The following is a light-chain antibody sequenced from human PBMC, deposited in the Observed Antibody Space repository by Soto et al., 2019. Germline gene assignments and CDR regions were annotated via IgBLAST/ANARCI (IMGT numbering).Light chain of an antibody. CDR1: SSDVGSYNR. Sequence: QSVLTQPPSVSGSPGQSVTISCTGTSSDVGSYNRVSGYQQPPGTAPKLMIYEVTNRPSGVPDRFFASKSGNTASLTISGLKAEDEADYYCSSFTSSNPWVFGGGTKLTVL. CDR2: EVT. J-gene: IGLJ3*02. CDR3: SSFTSSNPWV. V-gene: IGLV2-18*02.